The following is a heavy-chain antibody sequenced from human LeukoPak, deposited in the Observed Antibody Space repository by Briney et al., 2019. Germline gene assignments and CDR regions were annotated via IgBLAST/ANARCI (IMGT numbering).Heavy chain of an antibody. V-gene: IGHV3-30*04. CDR1: GFTFSSYT. CDR3: ARDRLWSRDSSGSPQDVFDI. Sequence: GRSLRLSCAASGFTFSSYTMHWVRQAPGKGLEWVAVISYEGRSAGSVKGRFTISRDNSKNTLYLQMNSLRAEDTAVYYCARDRLWSRDSSGSPQDVFDIWGQGTMVTVSS. D-gene: IGHD3-22*01. CDR2: ISYEG. J-gene: IGHJ3*02.